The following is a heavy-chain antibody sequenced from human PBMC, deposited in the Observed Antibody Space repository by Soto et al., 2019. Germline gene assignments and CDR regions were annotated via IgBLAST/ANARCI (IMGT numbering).Heavy chain of an antibody. CDR2: ISGSGGST. CDR3: AKGPNSGYGADY. CDR1: GFTFSSYA. D-gene: IGHD5-12*01. J-gene: IGHJ4*02. Sequence: EVQLLESGGGLVQPGGSLRLSCAASGFTFSSYAMSWVRQAPGKGLEWVSAISGSGGSTYYADSVKGRFTISRDNSKKTLYLQMNSLRAEDTAVYYCAKGPNSGYGADYWGQGTLVTVSS. V-gene: IGHV3-23*01.